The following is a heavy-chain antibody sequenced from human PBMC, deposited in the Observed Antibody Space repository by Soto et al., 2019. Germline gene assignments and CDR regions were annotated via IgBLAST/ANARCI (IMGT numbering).Heavy chain of an antibody. CDR3: ACLLLWTLDLNN. D-gene: IGHD2-21*02. CDR1: EFTFSSHW. Sequence: GGSLRLSCAASEFTFSSHWMHWFRQAPGKGLVWVSRINTDGTTTDYADYVKGRFTVSRDNAKNTLCLQMSSLRAEDTAVYFCACLLLWTLDLNNWGRGTLVTVSS. J-gene: IGHJ4*02. CDR2: INTDGTTT. V-gene: IGHV3-74*01.